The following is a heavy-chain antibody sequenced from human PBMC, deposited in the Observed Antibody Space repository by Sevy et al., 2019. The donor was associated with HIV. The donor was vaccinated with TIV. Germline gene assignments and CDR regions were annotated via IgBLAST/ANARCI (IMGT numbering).Heavy chain of an antibody. J-gene: IGHJ4*02. Sequence: GGSLRLSCAASGFTFSYSGMYWVRQAPGKGLEWVTFIQFDGSSQYYADSVKGRFTILRDNSKNTLYLQMNSLRGDDTAVYYCVKNTAAVGVGGFDYWGQGALVTVSS. V-gene: IGHV3-30*02. CDR1: GFTFSYSG. CDR3: VKNTAAVGVGGFDY. D-gene: IGHD3-10*01. CDR2: IQFDGSSQ.